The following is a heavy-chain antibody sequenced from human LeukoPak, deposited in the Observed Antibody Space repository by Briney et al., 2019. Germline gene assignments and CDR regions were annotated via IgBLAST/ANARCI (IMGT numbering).Heavy chain of an antibody. V-gene: IGHV4-59*08. J-gene: IGHJ3*02. Sequence: SETLSLTCTVSGGSISSYYWSWIRQPPGKGLEWIGYIYYSGSTNYNPSLKSRVTISVDTSENQFSLKLSSVTAADTAVYYCARPSALGQYAFDIWGQGTTVTVSS. CDR2: IYYSGST. D-gene: IGHD4-11*01. CDR1: GGSISSYY. CDR3: ARPSALGQYAFDI.